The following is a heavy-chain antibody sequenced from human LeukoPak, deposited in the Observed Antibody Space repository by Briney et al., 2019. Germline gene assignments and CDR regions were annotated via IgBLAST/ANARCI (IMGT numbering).Heavy chain of an antibody. D-gene: IGHD6-19*01. Sequence: GRSLRLSCAASGFTFSSYAMHWVHQAPGKGLEWVAVISYDGSNKYYADSVKGRFTISRDNSKNTLYLQMNSLRAEDTAVYYCAREAAVAGTWWFDPWGQGTLVTASS. CDR2: ISYDGSNK. CDR3: AREAAVAGTWWFDP. V-gene: IGHV3-30*04. CDR1: GFTFSSYA. J-gene: IGHJ5*02.